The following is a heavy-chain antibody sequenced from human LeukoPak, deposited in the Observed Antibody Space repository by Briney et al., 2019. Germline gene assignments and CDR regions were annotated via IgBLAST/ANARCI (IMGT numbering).Heavy chain of an antibody. CDR1: GGSISSYY. Sequence: SETLSLTCTVSGGSISSYYWSWIRQPPGKGLEWIGYIYYSGSTYYNPSLKSRVTISVDTSKNQFSLKLSSVTAADTAVYYCAREYGITMVRGVIPEGIAFDIWGQGTMVTVSS. D-gene: IGHD3-10*01. CDR3: AREYGITMVRGVIPEGIAFDI. J-gene: IGHJ3*02. CDR2: IYYSGST. V-gene: IGHV4-59*12.